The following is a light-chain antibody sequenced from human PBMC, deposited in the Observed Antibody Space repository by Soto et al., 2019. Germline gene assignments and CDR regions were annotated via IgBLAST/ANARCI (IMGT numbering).Light chain of an antibody. Sequence: IVMTQSPVTLSVSPGEIATLSCRASQSVSSNLAWYQQRPGQAPRLLMYAASTPATGIPARSSGSGSGTEFSLTISGLQSEDFVVYFCQQYDNWPLTFGGGTKVEMK. V-gene: IGKV3-15*01. J-gene: IGKJ4*01. CDR1: QSVSSN. CDR3: QQYDNWPLT. CDR2: AAS.